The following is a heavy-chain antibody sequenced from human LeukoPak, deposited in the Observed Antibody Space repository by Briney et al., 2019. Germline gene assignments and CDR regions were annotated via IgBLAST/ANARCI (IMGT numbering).Heavy chain of an antibody. J-gene: IGHJ4*02. V-gene: IGHV5-51*01. CDR2: IYPGDSDT. CDR3: ARRGYSGYSPLDS. Sequence: GESLKISCKGSGYSFTSHWIGWVRQMPGKGLEWMGIIYPGDSDTRYSPSFQGQVTISADNSISTAYLQWSSLKASDTAMYYCARRGYSGYSPLDSWGQGTLVTVSS. CDR1: GYSFTSHW. D-gene: IGHD5-12*01.